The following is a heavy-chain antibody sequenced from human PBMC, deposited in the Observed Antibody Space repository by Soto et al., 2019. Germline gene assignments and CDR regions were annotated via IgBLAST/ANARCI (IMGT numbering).Heavy chain of an antibody. CDR2: IYYSGST. CDR1: GGSISSGGYY. D-gene: IGHD2-15*01. Sequence: QVQLQESGPGLVKPSQTLSLTCTVSGGSISSGGYYWSWIRQHPGKGLEWIGYIYYSGSTYYNPSLQSRVTISVDTSKNQFSLKLSSVTAADTAVYYCARDRGYWSGGSCYFDYWGQGTLVTVSS. V-gene: IGHV4-31*03. CDR3: ARDRGYWSGGSCYFDY. J-gene: IGHJ4*02.